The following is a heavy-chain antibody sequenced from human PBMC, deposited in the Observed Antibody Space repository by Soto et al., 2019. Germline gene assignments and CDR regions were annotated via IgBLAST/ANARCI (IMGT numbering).Heavy chain of an antibody. CDR3: AGIRVTATGYYYMDV. D-gene: IGHD2-15*01. Sequence: GASVKVSCKASGYTFTRYYMHWVRQAPGQGLEWMGIINPSGDSTNYAQKFQGRVTMTRDTSTSTVYMELSSLRSEDTAVYYCAGIRVTATGYYYMDVWGKGITVTV. J-gene: IGHJ6*03. CDR2: INPSGDST. V-gene: IGHV1-46*01. CDR1: GYTFTRYY.